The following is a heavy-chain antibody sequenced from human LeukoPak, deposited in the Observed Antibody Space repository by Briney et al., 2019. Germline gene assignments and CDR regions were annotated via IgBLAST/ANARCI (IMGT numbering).Heavy chain of an antibody. J-gene: IGHJ4*02. V-gene: IGHV3-48*01. Sequence: SGGSLRLSCAASGFTFSSYSMKWVRQAPGKGLEWVSYISSSSSTIYYADSVKGRFTISRDKAKNSLYLQMNSLRAEDTAVYYCARDDGVQLELTLFDYWXQGTLVTVSS. CDR3: ARDDGVQLELTLFDY. D-gene: IGHD1-1*01. CDR1: GFTFSSYS. CDR2: ISSSSSTI.